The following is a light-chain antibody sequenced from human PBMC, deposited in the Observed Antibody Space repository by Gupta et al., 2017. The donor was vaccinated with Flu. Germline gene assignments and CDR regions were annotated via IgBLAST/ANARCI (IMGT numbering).Light chain of an antibody. CDR3: ASCDSSLSGAV. V-gene: IGLV1-40*01. Sequence: QSLLTQPPSPPGARGLRVTMSCAGSISNIIADYDVHWYQQLPGTAPKLLVYGNSNRPSGVPDRFSGSKSGTSASLAIIGLRAEDEAEYYCASCDSSLSGAVFGGGTKLTVL. CDR1: ISNIIADYD. J-gene: IGLJ3*02. CDR2: GNS.